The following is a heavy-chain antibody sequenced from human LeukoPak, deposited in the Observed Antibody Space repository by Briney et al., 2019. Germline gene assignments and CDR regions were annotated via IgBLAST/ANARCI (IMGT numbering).Heavy chain of an antibody. CDR1: GITLSNYG. D-gene: IGHD3-22*01. Sequence: GGSLRLSCAVAGITLSNYGMSWVRQAPGKGLEWVAGISGSGGGTNYADYVKGRITISRDNPRNTLYLQMNSLRAEDTAVYFCAKRGVVIRVILVGFHKEAYYFDSWGQGALVTVSS. CDR3: AKRGVVIRVILVGFHKEAYYFDS. CDR2: ISGSGGGT. V-gene: IGHV3-23*01. J-gene: IGHJ4*02.